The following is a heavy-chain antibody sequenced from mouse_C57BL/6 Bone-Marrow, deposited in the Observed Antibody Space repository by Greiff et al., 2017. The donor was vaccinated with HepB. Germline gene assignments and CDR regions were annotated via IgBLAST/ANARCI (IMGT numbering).Heavy chain of an antibody. D-gene: IGHD1-3*01. J-gene: IGHJ2*01. CDR2: INPNNGGT. V-gene: IGHV1-26*01. CDR3: AIKASILDY. Sequence: EVQLQQSGPELVKPGASVKISCKASGYTFTDYYMNWVKQSHGKSLEWIGDINPNNGGTSYNQKFKGKATLTVDKSSSTAYMELRSLTSEDSAVYYCAIKASILDYWGQGTTLTVSS. CDR1: GYTFTDYY.